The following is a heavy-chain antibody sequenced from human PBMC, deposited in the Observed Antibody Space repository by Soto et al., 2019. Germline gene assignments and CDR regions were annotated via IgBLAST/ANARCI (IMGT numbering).Heavy chain of an antibody. Sequence: DSVKVSCKVSGYTLTELAMHWVRQAPGNGFEWIGGFDADAGETICPEDFQGRLTMTEYTSTKSTVRAFSSLTSEDTAVYYCAKGQVSEGKNGLDVWSQGIWVPVSS. J-gene: IGHJ6*02. CDR2: FDADAGET. D-gene: IGHD4-4*01. CDR1: GYTLTELA. V-gene: IGHV1-24*01. CDR3: AKGQVSEGKNGLDV.